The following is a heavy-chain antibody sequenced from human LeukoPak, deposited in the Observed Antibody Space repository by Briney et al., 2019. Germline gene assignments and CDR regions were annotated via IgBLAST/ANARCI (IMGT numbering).Heavy chain of an antibody. CDR3: ARDHYGSGSYSNRLNWFDP. D-gene: IGHD3-10*01. V-gene: IGHV3-7*01. J-gene: IGHJ5*02. CDR2: IKQDGSEK. CDR1: GFTFSSYW. Sequence: GGSLRLSCAASGFTFSSYWMSWVRQAPGKGLEWVANIKQDGSEKYYVDSVKGRFTISRDNAKNSLYLQMNSLRAEDTAVYYCARDHYGSGSYSNRLNWFDPWGQGTLVTVSS.